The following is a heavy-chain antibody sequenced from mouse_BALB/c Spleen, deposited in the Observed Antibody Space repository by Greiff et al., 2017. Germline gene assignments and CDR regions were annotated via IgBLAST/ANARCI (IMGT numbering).Heavy chain of an antibody. V-gene: IGHV5-6-5*01. CDR2: ISSGGST. Sequence: EVMLVESGGGLVKPGGSLKLSCAASGFTFSSYAMSWVRQTPEKRLEWVASISSGGSTYYPDSVKGRFTISRDNARNILYLQMSSLRSEDTAMYYCARGRRGYDFDYWGQGTTLTVSS. J-gene: IGHJ2*01. CDR3: ARGRRGYDFDY. D-gene: IGHD2-2*01. CDR1: GFTFSSYA.